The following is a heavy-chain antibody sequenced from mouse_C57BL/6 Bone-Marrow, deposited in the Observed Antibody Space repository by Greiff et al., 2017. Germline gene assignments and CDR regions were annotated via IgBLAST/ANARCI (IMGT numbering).Heavy chain of an antibody. V-gene: IGHV5-12*01. CDR3: ARRGTTVVAVDY. CDR1: GFTFSDYY. Sequence: EVQGVESGGGLVQPGGSLKLSCAASGFTFSDYYMYWVRQTPEKRLEWVAYISNGGGSTYYPDTVKGRFTISRDNAKTTLYLQMSRLKSEDTAMYYCARRGTTVVAVDYWGQGTSVTVSS. D-gene: IGHD1-1*01. J-gene: IGHJ4*01. CDR2: ISNGGGST.